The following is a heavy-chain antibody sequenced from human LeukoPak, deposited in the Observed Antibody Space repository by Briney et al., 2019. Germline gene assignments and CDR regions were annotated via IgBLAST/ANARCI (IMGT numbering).Heavy chain of an antibody. CDR2: ISYDGSDE. D-gene: IGHD1-7*01. Sequence: GSLRLSCAASGFTFSNYAMHWVRQAPGKGLEWVALISYDGSDEFYADSVKGRFTISRDNSKNTLFLQMNSLRTEDTAVYYCAKVRVVFNWNYAYYFDCWGQGTLVTVSS. J-gene: IGHJ4*02. CDR1: GFTFSNYA. CDR3: AKVRVVFNWNYAYYFDC. V-gene: IGHV3-30*18.